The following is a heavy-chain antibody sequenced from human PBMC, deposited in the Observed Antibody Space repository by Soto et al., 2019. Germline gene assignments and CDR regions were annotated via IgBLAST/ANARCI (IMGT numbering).Heavy chain of an antibody. D-gene: IGHD6-25*01. CDR1: GASISSYY. J-gene: IGHJ6*02. V-gene: IGHV4-59*01. Sequence: WDTLSLICTASGASISSYYLSWIRQPPGKGLEWIGYIYYSGSTNYNPSLKSRVSISVDTSKNQFSLDLRSVTCAGTAVYYCARDRLTPCYYYYYGVDVWGQGATVT. CDR3: ARDRLTPCYYYYYGVDV. CDR2: IYYSGST.